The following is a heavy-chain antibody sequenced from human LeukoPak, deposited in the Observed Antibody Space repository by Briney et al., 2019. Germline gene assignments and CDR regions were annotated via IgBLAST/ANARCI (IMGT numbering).Heavy chain of an antibody. Sequence: RPSETLSLTCSVSGISISSYYWSWIRQPPGKGLEWIRYSYFSGSTNYNPSLKSRVTISVDTSKNQFSLKLRSVTAADTAVYYCARDILGRGWFDPWGQGTLVTVSS. CDR1: GISISSYY. J-gene: IGHJ5*02. V-gene: IGHV4-59*01. CDR3: ARDILGRGWFDP. D-gene: IGHD1-26*01. CDR2: SYFSGST.